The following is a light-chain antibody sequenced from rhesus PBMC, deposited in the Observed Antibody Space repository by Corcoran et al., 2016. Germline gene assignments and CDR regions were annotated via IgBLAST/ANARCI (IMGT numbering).Light chain of an antibody. CDR2: GAT. Sequence: DIQMTQSPSSLSASVGDTVTITCRASQDIRSYLNWFQQKPGKAPRPLLYGATALQTGVPSRFSGSGSGTDFTLTSSSLQPEDLATYYCQQFKDYPLTFGGGTKVEIK. V-gene: IGKV1-28*02. CDR1: QDIRSY. CDR3: QQFKDYPLT. J-gene: IGKJ4*01.